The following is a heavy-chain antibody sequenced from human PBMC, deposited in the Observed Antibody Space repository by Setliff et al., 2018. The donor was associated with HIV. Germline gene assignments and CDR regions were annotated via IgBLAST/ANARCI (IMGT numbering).Heavy chain of an antibody. J-gene: IGHJ4*02. V-gene: IGHV4-61*02. CDR2: VTVNGAT. D-gene: IGHD2-2*01. Sequence: ASETLSLTCTVSGDSMTSGSYYWTWIRQPAGKRLEWMGRVTVNGATEYNPSLQSRVTISVDTSENQISLKLSSVTAADTAVYYCASQSPAQDYWGQGTLVTVSS. CDR3: ASQSPAQDY. CDR1: GDSMTSGSYY.